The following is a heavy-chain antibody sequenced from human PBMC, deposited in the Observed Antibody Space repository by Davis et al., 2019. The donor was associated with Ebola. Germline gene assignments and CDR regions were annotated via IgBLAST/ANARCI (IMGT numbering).Heavy chain of an antibody. CDR3: AKAGVASYDF. CDR2: ISSSSSTI. V-gene: IGHV3-48*01. CDR1: GFTFSSYE. J-gene: IGHJ4*02. Sequence: GGSLRLSCAASGFTFSSYEMNWVRQAPGKGLEWVSYISSSSSTIYYADSVKGRFTISRDNAKNTLYLQMNSLRAEDTAVYYCAKAGVASYDFWGQGTLVTVSS. D-gene: IGHD5-12*01.